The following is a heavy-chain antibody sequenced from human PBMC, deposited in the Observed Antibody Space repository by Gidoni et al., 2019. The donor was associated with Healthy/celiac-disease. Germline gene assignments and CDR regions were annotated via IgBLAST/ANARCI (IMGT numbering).Heavy chain of an antibody. D-gene: IGHD3-9*01. J-gene: IGHJ4*02. V-gene: IGHV4-34*01. Sequence: QVQLQQWGPGRLRPSEPRSLTSPSYGGSFRVSSWSWIRQPPGKGLEWIGEINHSGSTNYNPSLKSRVTISVDTSKNQFSLKLSSVTAADTAVYYCARGGRGYYDILTGYYRPPFDYWGQGTLVTVSS. CDR2: INHSGST. CDR3: ARGGRGYYDILTGYYRPPFDY. CDR1: GGSFRVSS.